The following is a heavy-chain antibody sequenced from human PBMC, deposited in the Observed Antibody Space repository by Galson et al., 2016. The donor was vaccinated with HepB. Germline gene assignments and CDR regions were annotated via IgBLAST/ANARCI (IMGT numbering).Heavy chain of an antibody. CDR3: ARTGGFLLPNQPIDY. D-gene: IGHD1-1*01. CDR1: GGSFSDYY. V-gene: IGHV4-34*01. Sequence: SETLSLTCAVYGGSFSDYYWSWIRQPPGKGLEWIGEINHSGSTNYNPSLKSRVTISVDPSKNQFSLTLNSVTAADTAVYYCARTGGFLLPNQPIDYWGQGTLVTVSS. J-gene: IGHJ4*02. CDR2: INHSGST.